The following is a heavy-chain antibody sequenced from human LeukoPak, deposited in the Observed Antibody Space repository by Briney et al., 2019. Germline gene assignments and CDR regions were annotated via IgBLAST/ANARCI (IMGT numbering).Heavy chain of an antibody. Sequence: ASVKVSCKVSGYTLTELSMHWVRQAPGKGLEWMGGFDPEDGETIYAQKFQGRVTMTEDTSTDTAYMELSSLRSEDTAVYYCATLVGTMIVELRFDPWGQGTLVTVSS. CDR2: FDPEDGET. V-gene: IGHV1-24*01. D-gene: IGHD3-22*01. J-gene: IGHJ5*02. CDR3: ATLVGTMIVELRFDP. CDR1: GYTLTELS.